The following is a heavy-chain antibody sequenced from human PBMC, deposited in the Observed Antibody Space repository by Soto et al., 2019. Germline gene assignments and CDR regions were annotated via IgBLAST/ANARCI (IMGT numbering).Heavy chain of an antibody. CDR3: AKGAITIFGVVRAPFDY. CDR2: ISWNSGRI. Sequence: EVQLVESGGGLVQPGRSLRLSCAASGFTFDDYAMHWVRQVPGKGLEWVSGISWNSGRIGYADSVKGRFTISRDNAKNSLYLQMNSLRAEDTALYYCAKGAITIFGVVRAPFDYWGQGTLVTVSS. CDR1: GFTFDDYA. J-gene: IGHJ4*02. D-gene: IGHD3-3*01. V-gene: IGHV3-9*01.